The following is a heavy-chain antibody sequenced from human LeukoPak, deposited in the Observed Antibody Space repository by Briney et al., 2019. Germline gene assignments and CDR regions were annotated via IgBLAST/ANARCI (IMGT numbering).Heavy chain of an antibody. CDR3: ARDLTGTTNFDYYYYGMDV. D-gene: IGHD1-7*01. Sequence: ASVKVSCKASGYTFTGYYMHWVRQAPGQGLEWMGWINPNSGGTNYAQKFQGWVTMTRDTSISTAYMELSRLRSDDTAVYYCARDLTGTTNFDYYYYGMDVWAKGPRSPSP. V-gene: IGHV1-2*04. CDR2: INPNSGGT. CDR1: GYTFTGYY. J-gene: IGHJ6*02.